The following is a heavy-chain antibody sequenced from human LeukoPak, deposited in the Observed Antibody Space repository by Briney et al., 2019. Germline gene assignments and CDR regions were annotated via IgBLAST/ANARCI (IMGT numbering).Heavy chain of an antibody. J-gene: IGHJ6*03. Sequence: GGTLRLTCVASGFYYNNYGMNWVGQAPGKGLEWVAGITANSAGRYYADSVQGRFTISRDNSKSTVYLQVNSLRAEDTAVYYCARVEGAPFWSIAPPESPMNYYYYMDVWGKGTTVTVSS. D-gene: IGHD3-3*01. CDR3: ARVEGAPFWSIAPPESPMNYYYYMDV. V-gene: IGHV3-23*01. CDR1: GFYYNNYG. CDR2: ITANSAGR.